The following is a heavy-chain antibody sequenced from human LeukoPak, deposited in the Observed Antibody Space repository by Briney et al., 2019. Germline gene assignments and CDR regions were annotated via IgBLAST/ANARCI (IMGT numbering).Heavy chain of an antibody. CDR2: INGSGLSS. J-gene: IGHJ4*02. Sequence: PYGTMILSCADSGVSFSSYDISWVRQAPRKGLEWVSLINGSGLSSYYADSVKGRFSISRDYSRNTLYLQLNNLNAGDTAVYYCAKGTTSGSGPHYFDYWGQGALVTVSS. V-gene: IGHV3-23*01. D-gene: IGHD3-10*01. CDR1: GVSFSSYD. CDR3: AKGTTSGSGPHYFDY.